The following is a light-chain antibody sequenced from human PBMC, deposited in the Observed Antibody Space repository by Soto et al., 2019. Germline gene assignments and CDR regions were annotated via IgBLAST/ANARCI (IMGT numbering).Light chain of an antibody. CDR2: GAS. Sequence: EIVLTQSPGTLSLSPGERATLSCRASQSVSSSYLAWYQQKPGQAPRLLIYGASSRATGIPDRFSGSGSGTDFTLTISRLEPEDFAVYYCQHYGSSRTWTFGQGTKVQI. V-gene: IGKV3-20*01. CDR3: QHYGSSRTWT. J-gene: IGKJ1*01. CDR1: QSVSSSY.